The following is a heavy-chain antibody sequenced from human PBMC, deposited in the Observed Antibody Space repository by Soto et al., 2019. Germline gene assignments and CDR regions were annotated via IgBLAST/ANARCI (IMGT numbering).Heavy chain of an antibody. CDR2: ISGSGGST. D-gene: IGHD3-3*01. CDR1: GFTFSSYA. V-gene: IGHV3-23*01. J-gene: IGHJ4*02. Sequence: PGGSLRLSCAASGFTFSSYAMSWVRQAPGKGLEWVSAISGSGGSTYYADSVKGRFTISRDNSKNTLYLQMNSLRAEDTAVYYCAKSSHYYDFWSGYSGSFDYWGQGTLVTSPQ. CDR3: AKSSHYYDFWSGYSGSFDY.